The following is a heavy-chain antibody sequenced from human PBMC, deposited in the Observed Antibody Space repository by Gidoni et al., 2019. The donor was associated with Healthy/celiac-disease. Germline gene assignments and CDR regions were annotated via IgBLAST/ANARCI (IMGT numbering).Heavy chain of an antibody. CDR3: ARAPEGYCSSTSCHPVDY. CDR1: GGYISSSTW. J-gene: IGHJ4*02. V-gene: IGHV4-4*02. CDR2: IYHSGST. Sequence: QVQLQESGPGLVKPSGTLSLTCAVAGGYISSSTWWSWVRQPPGKGLELIGEIYHSGSTNYNPSLKSRVTISVDKSKNQFSLKLRSVTAADTAVYYCARAPEGYCSSTSCHPVDYWGQGTLVTVSS. D-gene: IGHD2-2*01.